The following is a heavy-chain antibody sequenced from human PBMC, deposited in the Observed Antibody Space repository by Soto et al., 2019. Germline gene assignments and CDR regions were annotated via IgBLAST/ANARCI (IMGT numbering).Heavy chain of an antibody. CDR2: VNHSGST. J-gene: IGHJ4*02. D-gene: IGHD3-10*01. V-gene: IGHV4-34*01. Sequence: PSETLSLTCAVYGGSFSGYYWSWIRQPPGKGLEWIGEVNHSGSTNQNPPLKSRVTISVDTSKNQFSLKVRSLTAADTALYYCARGITRNVAVQGGPSDKSYFDYWCQGTRVTVSS. CDR3: ARGITRNVAVQGGPSDKSYFDY. CDR1: GGSFSGYY.